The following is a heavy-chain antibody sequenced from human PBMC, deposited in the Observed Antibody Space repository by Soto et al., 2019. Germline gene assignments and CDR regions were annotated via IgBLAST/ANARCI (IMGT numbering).Heavy chain of an antibody. CDR2: INTYNGNT. CDR1: GYTFRNYG. CDR3: AKSPRNEGETD. V-gene: IGHV1-18*01. J-gene: IGHJ4*02. Sequence: QVQLVQSGGEVRKPGASVKVSCKASGYTFRNYGINWVRQAPGQGLEWMAWINTYNGNTDYAQKFQDRVTLTTDTSTSTAYMELRSLRSDDTAVYYCAKSPRNEGETDWGQGTLVIVSS. D-gene: IGHD3-16*01.